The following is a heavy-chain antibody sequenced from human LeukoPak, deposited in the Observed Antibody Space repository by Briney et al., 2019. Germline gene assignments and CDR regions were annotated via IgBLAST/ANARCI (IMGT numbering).Heavy chain of an antibody. J-gene: IGHJ4*02. CDR3: ARREFKTTVTTLDY. CDR2: INHSGST. D-gene: IGHD4-17*01. Sequence: SETLSLTCAVYGGSFSGYYWSWIRQPPGKGLEWIGEINHSGSTNYNPSLKSRVTISVDTSKNQFSLKLSSVTAADTAVYYCARREFKTTVTTLDYWGQGTLVTVSS. CDR1: GGSFSGYY. V-gene: IGHV4-34*01.